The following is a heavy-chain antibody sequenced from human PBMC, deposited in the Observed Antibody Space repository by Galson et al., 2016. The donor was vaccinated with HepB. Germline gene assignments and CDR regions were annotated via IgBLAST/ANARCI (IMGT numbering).Heavy chain of an antibody. V-gene: IGHV3-23*01. CDR3: AKGTTLQVHFGYFDH. Sequence: SLRLSCAASGFTFSNYAMSWVRQAPGKGLEWVSGISDSGGSTYFADSVMGRFTISRDNSKNTLYLQMNSLRVEDTAVYYCAKGTTLQVHFGYFDHWGQGTLVTVSS. CDR2: ISDSGGST. J-gene: IGHJ4*02. D-gene: IGHD1/OR15-1a*01. CDR1: GFTFSNYA.